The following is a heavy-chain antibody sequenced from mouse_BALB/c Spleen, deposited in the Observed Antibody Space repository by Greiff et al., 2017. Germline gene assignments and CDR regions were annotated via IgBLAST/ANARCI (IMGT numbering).Heavy chain of an antibody. J-gene: IGHJ1*01. CDR1: GFTFNTYA. D-gene: IGHD2-14*01. CDR3: VRGVYYRYDDWYFDV. CDR2: IRSKSNNYAT. Sequence: DVHLVESGGGLVQPKGSLKLSCAASGFTFNTYAMNWVRQAPGKGLEWVARIRSKSNNYATYYADSVKDRFTISRDDSQSMLYLQMNNLKTEDTAMYYCVRGVYYRYDDWYFDVWGAGTTVTVSS. V-gene: IGHV10-1*02.